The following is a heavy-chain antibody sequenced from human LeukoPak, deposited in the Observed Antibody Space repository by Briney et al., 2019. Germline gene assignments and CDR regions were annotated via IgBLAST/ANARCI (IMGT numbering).Heavy chain of an antibody. CDR2: ISSSGSTI. D-gene: IGHD4-17*01. Sequence: PGGSLRLSCAAAGFPFISYEMNGGRQAPGKGLEGVSYISSSGSTIYYPASVQGPFPISRDNAKNSLYLQMNSLRAEDTAVYYCARWNDYGETFAYWGQGTLVTV. J-gene: IGHJ4*02. V-gene: IGHV3-48*03. CDR1: GFPFISYE. CDR3: ARWNDYGETFAY.